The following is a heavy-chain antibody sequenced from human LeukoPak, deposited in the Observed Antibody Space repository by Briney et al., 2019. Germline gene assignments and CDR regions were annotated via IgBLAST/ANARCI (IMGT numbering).Heavy chain of an antibody. CDR1: GYTFTGYY. D-gene: IGHD3-10*01. CDR2: INPNSGGT. V-gene: IGHV1-2*02. Sequence: GASVKVSCKASGYTFTGYYMHWVRQAPGQGLEWMGWINPNSGGTNYAQKFQGRVTMTRDTSISTAYMELSRLRSDDTAVYYCARGTPMVRGVPHDYWGQGTLVTVSS. CDR3: ARGTPMVRGVPHDY. J-gene: IGHJ4*02.